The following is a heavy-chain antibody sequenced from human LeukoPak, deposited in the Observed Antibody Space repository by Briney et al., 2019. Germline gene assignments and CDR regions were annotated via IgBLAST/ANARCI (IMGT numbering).Heavy chain of an antibody. CDR2: INPNSGGT. J-gene: IGHJ5*02. D-gene: IGHD3-22*01. CDR3: ARAREIVVVITHWFDP. Sequence: ASVKVSCKASGYTFTSYYMHWVRQAPGQGLEWMGWINPNSGGTNYAQKFQGRVTMTRDTSISTAYMELSRLRSDDTAVYYCARAREIVVVITHWFDPWGQGALVTVSS. V-gene: IGHV1-2*02. CDR1: GYTFTSYY.